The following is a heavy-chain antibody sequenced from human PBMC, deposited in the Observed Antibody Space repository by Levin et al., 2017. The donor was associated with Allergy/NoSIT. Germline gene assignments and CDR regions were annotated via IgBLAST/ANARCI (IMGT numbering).Heavy chain of an antibody. V-gene: IGHV4-39*01. CDR2: IYDSGST. CDR3: ARRKGYTYGYETTYFDY. CDR1: GGSIRSSSYY. J-gene: IGHJ4*02. Sequence: SQTLSLTCTVSGGSIRSSSYYWAWIRQPPGKGLEWIGSIYDSGSTYYNPSLKSRVTISVDTSKNQFSLKLSSVTAADTAVYYCARRKGYTYGYETTYFDYWGQGTLVTVSS. D-gene: IGHD5-18*01.